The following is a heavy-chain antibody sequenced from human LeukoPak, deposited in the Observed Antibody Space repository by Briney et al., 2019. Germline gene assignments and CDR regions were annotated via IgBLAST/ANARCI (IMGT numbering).Heavy chain of an antibody. J-gene: IGHJ4*02. Sequence: SETLSLTCTVSGVSISSYYWSWIRQPPGKGLEWIGYIYYSDNANYNSSLKSRVTISEDTSKNQFSLKLTSVTAADTAVYYCAGGNFYDSRGHPYHFHFWGQGTLVSVSS. CDR2: IYYSDNA. V-gene: IGHV4-59*01. CDR1: GVSISSYY. D-gene: IGHD3-22*01. CDR3: AGGNFYDSRGHPYHFHF.